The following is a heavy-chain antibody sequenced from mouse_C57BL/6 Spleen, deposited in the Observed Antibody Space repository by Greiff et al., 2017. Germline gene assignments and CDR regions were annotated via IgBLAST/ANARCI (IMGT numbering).Heavy chain of an antibody. V-gene: IGHV1-15*01. CDR2: IDPETGGT. D-gene: IGHD1-1*01. J-gene: IGHJ3*01. Sequence: VKLQESGAELVRPGASVTLSCKASGYTFTDYEMHWVKQTPVHGLEWIGAIDPETGGTAYNQKFKGKAILTADKSSSTAFLELRSLQSEDSAVYYCTRDYYYGSSPFAYWGQGTLVTVSA. CDR1: GYTFTDYE. CDR3: TRDYYYGSSPFAY.